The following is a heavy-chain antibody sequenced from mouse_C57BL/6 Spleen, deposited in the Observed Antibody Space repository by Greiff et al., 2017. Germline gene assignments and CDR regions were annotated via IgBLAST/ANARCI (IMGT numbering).Heavy chain of an antibody. CDR1: GFTFSDYY. J-gene: IGHJ2*01. CDR3: ARDRLGRGFDY. D-gene: IGHD4-1*01. V-gene: IGHV5-16*01. CDR2: INYDGSST. Sequence: EVKLVESEGGLVQPGSSMTLSCTASGFTFSDYYMAWVRQVPEKGLEWVANINYDGSSTYYLDSLKSRFIISRDNATNILYLQLSSLKSEDTATYYCARDRLGRGFDYWGQGTTLTVSS.